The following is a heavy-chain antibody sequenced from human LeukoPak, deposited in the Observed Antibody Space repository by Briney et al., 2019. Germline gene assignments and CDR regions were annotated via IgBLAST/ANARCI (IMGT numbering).Heavy chain of an antibody. CDR3: AKNSRYCSSTSCYFIDY. Sequence: GGSLRLSCAASGFTFSSYGMSWVRQAPGKGLEWVSAISGSGGSTYYADSVKGRFTISRDNSKNTLYLQMNSLRAEDTAVYYCAKNSRYCSSTSCYFIDYWGQGTLVTVSS. D-gene: IGHD2-2*01. CDR2: ISGSGGST. J-gene: IGHJ4*02. CDR1: GFTFSSYG. V-gene: IGHV3-23*01.